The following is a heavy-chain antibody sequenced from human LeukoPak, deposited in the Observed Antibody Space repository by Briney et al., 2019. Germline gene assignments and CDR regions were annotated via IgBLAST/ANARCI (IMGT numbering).Heavy chain of an antibody. J-gene: IGHJ4*02. D-gene: IGHD3-10*01. CDR2: ISGSASTT. Sequence: GGSLRLSCAASGFTFSSYAMSWVRQAPGKGLEWVSGISGSASTTFYADSVKGRFTISRDNSMNTLYLQMNSLKAEDTAVYYCAKVQGNCYGSGAPQPFDYWGQGTLVTVSA. CDR3: AKVQGNCYGSGAPQPFDY. CDR1: GFTFSSYA. V-gene: IGHV3-23*01.